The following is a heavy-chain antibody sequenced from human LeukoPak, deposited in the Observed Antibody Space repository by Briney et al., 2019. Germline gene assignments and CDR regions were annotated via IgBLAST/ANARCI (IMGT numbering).Heavy chain of an antibody. CDR2: IYYSGST. CDR3: ARLLIAAAGDNFDY. D-gene: IGHD6-13*01. J-gene: IGHJ4*02. V-gene: IGHV4-39*01. CDR1: GGSISSSSYY. Sequence: PSETLSLTCTVSGGSISSSSYYWGWIRQPPGKGLEWIGSIYYSGSTYYNPSLKSRVTISVDTSKNQFSLKLSSVTAADTAVYYCARLLIAAAGDNFDYWGQGTLVTVSS.